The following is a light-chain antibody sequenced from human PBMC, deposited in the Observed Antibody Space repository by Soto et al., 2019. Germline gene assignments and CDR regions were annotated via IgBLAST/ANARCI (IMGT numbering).Light chain of an antibody. Sequence: DIVMTQSPDSLAVSLGERATINCKSSQSVFYSPNNKDYLAWYQQKPGQPPRLLIYWASTRGSGVPDRFTGSGSGTDFTLTISSLQAEDVAVYYCQQYYTTPGMHTFGQGTKLEIK. CDR2: WAS. CDR1: QSVFYSPNNKDY. CDR3: QQYYTTPGMHT. J-gene: IGKJ2*01. V-gene: IGKV4-1*01.